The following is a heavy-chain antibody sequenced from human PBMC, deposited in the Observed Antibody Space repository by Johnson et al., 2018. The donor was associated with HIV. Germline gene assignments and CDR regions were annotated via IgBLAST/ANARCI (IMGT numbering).Heavy chain of an antibody. V-gene: IGHV3-13*01. D-gene: IGHD1-26*01. J-gene: IGHJ3*02. CDR1: GFTFSSYD. Sequence: VQLVESGGGLVQPGGSLRLSCAASGFTFSSYDMHWVRQATGKGLEWVSAIGTAGDTYYPGSVKGRFTISRDNSKNTLYLQMNSLRAEDTAVYYCARDGEWELEDAFDIWGQGTMVTVSS. CDR3: ARDGEWELEDAFDI. CDR2: IGTAGDT.